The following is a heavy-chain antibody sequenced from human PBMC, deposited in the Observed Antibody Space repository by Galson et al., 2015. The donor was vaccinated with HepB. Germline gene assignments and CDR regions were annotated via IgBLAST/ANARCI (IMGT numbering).Heavy chain of an antibody. CDR1: GYSFTSYW. CDR2: IYPGDSDT. V-gene: IGHV5-51*01. J-gene: IGHJ6*03. CDR3: ARQRGSYGSGSQGRARYMDV. D-gene: IGHD3-10*01. Sequence: QSGAEVKKPGESLKISCKGSGYSFTSYWIGWVRQMPGKGLEWMGIIYPGDSDTRYSPSFQGQVTISADKSISTAYLQWSSLKASDTAMYYCARQRGSYGSGSQGRARYMDVWGKGTTVTVSS.